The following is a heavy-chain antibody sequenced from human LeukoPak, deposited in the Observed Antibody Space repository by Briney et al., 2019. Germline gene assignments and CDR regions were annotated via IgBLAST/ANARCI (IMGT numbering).Heavy chain of an antibody. V-gene: IGHV3-7*01. CDR3: ATPTAGTWHFDY. Sequence: PGGSLRLSCAASGFTFSSYWMTWVRQAPGKGLEWVANIKQDASERYYVDSVKGRFTISRDNARNSLYLQMNSLSAEDTAVYYCATPTAGTWHFDYWGQGTLVTVSS. D-gene: IGHD1-1*01. CDR1: GFTFSSYW. J-gene: IGHJ4*02. CDR2: IKQDASER.